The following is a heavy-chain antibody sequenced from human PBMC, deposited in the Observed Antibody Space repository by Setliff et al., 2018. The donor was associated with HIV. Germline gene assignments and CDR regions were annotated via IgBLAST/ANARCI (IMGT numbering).Heavy chain of an antibody. CDR3: TRVVGEGYNSVDY. CDR2: ISSSSSYI. J-gene: IGHJ4*02. D-gene: IGHD5-12*01. V-gene: IGHV3-21*01. Sequence: GGSLRLSCTASGFTLGDYAMSWVRQAPGKGLEWVSSISSSSSYIYYADSIKGRFTISRGNAKSSLYLQMNSLRAEDTAVYYCTRVVGEGYNSVDYWGQGTLVTVSS. CDR1: GFTLGDYA.